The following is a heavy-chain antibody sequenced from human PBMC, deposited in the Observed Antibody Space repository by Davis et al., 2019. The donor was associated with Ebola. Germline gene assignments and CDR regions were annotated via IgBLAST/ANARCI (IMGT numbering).Heavy chain of an antibody. CDR1: GYTFTGYH. Sequence: ASVNVSCMASGYTFTGYHMHWVRQAPGQGLEWMGWINPNSGGTNYAQKFQGRVTMTRDTSISTAYMELSRLRSDDTAVYYCARGRRLQYFWFDPWGQGTLVTVSS. CDR2: INPNSGGT. V-gene: IGHV1-2*02. J-gene: IGHJ5*02. CDR3: ARGRRLQYFWFDP. D-gene: IGHD4-11*01.